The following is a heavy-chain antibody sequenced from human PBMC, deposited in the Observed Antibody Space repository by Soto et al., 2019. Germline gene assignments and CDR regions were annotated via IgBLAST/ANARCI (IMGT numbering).Heavy chain of an antibody. D-gene: IGHD2-15*01. CDR2: IIPMFGTA. Sequence: QVQLVQSGAEEQKPGSSVKVSCKASGGTFSSSAISWVRQAPGQGLEWMGGIIPMFGTAQYAQRFQDRVTIPADESTSTAYMELSSLSSDDTAVYYCARDFGHGHCSGGSCYTLDHWGQGTLVVVSS. V-gene: IGHV1-69*01. CDR1: GGTFSSSA. CDR3: ARDFGHGHCSGGSCYTLDH. J-gene: IGHJ4*02.